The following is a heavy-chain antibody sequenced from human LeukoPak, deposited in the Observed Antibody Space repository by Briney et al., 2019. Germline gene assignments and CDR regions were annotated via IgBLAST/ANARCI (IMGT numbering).Heavy chain of an antibody. V-gene: IGHV3-23*01. Sequence: GGSLRLSCAASGFTFSSYAMSWVRQAPGKGLEWVSAISGSGGSTYYADSVKGWFTISRDNSKNTLYLQMNSLRAEDTAVYYCAKRYSSSWYYDYWGQGTLVTVSS. J-gene: IGHJ4*02. CDR2: ISGSGGST. CDR1: GFTFSSYA. CDR3: AKRYSSSWYYDY. D-gene: IGHD6-13*01.